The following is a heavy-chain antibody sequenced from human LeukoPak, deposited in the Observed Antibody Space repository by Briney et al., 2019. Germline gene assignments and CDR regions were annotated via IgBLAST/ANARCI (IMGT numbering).Heavy chain of an antibody. CDR2: ISYDGSNK. CDR3: ARDSIFGVVTHIDY. Sequence: GGSLRLSCAASGFTFSSYAMHWVRQAPGKGLEWVAVISYDGSNKYYADSVKGRFTISRDNSKNTLYLQMNSLRAEDTAVYYCARDSIFGVVTHIDYWGQGTLVTVSS. J-gene: IGHJ4*02. D-gene: IGHD3-3*01. CDR1: GFTFSSYA. V-gene: IGHV3-30-3*01.